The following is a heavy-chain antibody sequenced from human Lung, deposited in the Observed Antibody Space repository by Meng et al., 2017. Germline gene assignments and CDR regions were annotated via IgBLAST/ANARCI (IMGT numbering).Heavy chain of an antibody. J-gene: IGHJ1*01. D-gene: IGHD1-1*01. CDR2: INTDGSTT. V-gene: IGHV3-74*01. CDR1: GFTFSGHW. Sequence: GESLKISCAASGFTFSGHWMHWVRQAPGKGLGWVSRINTDGSTTTYADSVKGRFTISRDNAKDTLYLQMNSLRAEDTAVYYCTNDRLNHWGQGTRVTGSS. CDR3: TNDRLNH.